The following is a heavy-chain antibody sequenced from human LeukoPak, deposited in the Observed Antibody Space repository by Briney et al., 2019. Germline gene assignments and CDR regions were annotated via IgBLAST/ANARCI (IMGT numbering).Heavy chain of an antibody. J-gene: IGHJ4*02. CDR1: GGSISSSSYY. CDR3: ARDDFGVGK. Sequence: SETLSLTCTVSGGSISSSSYYWGWIRQPPGKGLEWIGSIYYSGSTYYNPSLKSRVTISVDTSKNQFSLKLSSVTAADTAVYYCARDDFGVGKWGQGTLVTVSS. D-gene: IGHD3-3*01. CDR2: IYYSGST. V-gene: IGHV4-39*07.